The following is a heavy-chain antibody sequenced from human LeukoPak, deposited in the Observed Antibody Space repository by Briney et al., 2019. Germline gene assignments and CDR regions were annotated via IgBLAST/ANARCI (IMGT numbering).Heavy chain of an antibody. CDR1: GFTVSSYA. Sequence: GRSLRLSCAASGFTVSSYAMHWVRQAPGKGLEWVAVISYDGSNKYYADSVKGRFTIPRDNSKNTLYMQMNSLRVEDTAVYCCARDPSSGYYAVGMDVWGQGTTVTVSS. CDR2: ISYDGSNK. CDR3: ARDPSSGYYAVGMDV. J-gene: IGHJ6*02. V-gene: IGHV3-30*04. D-gene: IGHD3-22*01.